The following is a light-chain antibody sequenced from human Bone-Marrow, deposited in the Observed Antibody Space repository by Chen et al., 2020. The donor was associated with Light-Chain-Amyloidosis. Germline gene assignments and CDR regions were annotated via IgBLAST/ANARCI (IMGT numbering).Light chain of an antibody. CDR3: XSADXXXTYEVI. CDR2: RDT. Sequence: SYXXTQXXXVSXXXGXXARITCSGDDLPXKYAYXYQQXPGQXXVLVXXRDTERPSXXSERXXGSXXGTTATLTISGVQXXDEADXHCXSADXXXTYEVIFGGGTKLTVL. J-gene: IGLJ2*01. CDR1: DLPXKY. V-gene: IGLV3-25*03.